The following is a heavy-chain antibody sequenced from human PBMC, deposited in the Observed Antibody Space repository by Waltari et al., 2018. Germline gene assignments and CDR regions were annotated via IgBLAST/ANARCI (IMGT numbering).Heavy chain of an antibody. Sequence: EVQLVESGGGLIQPGGSLRLSCAVSGFSGRTNYMSGVLQAPGQGLEWVSIIYSDGRTYYANSVRGRFTISRENSKNVLYLQMNSLRVEDTAVYYCVFYSNWVDYWGQGTLVTVSS. J-gene: IGHJ4*02. D-gene: IGHD4-4*01. CDR2: IYSDGRT. V-gene: IGHV3-53*01. CDR1: GFSGRTNY. CDR3: VFYSNWVDY.